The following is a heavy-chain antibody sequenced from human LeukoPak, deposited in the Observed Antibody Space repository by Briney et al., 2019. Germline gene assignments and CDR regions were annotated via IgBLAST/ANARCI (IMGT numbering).Heavy chain of an antibody. V-gene: IGHV3-30*02. CDR3: AKDQGTGTPNY. J-gene: IGHJ4*02. Sequence: GRSLRLSCAASGFSFSTYSLNWVRQAPGKGLEWVAFIRYDGSNKYYADSVKGRFTISRDNSKNTLYLQMNSLRAEDTAVYYYAKDQGTGTPNYWGQGTLVTVSS. CDR1: GFSFSTYS. CDR2: IRYDGSNK. D-gene: IGHD1-7*01.